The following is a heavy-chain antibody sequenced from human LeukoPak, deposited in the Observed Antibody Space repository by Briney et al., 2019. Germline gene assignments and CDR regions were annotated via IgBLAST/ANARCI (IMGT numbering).Heavy chain of an antibody. D-gene: IGHD2-2*01. J-gene: IGHJ4*02. CDR1: GFTFSSYA. CDR2: ISGSGGST. CDR3: AKVGVVVPAAKYYFDY. V-gene: IGHV3-23*01. Sequence: PGGSLRHSCAASGFTFSSYAMSWVRQAPGKGLEWVSAISGSGGSTYYADSVKGRFTISRDNSKNTLYLQMNSLRAEDTAVYYCAKVGVVVPAAKYYFDYWGQGTLVTVSS.